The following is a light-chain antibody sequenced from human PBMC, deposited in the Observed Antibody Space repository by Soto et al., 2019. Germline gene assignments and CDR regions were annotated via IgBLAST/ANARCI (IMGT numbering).Light chain of an antibody. CDR1: QSVTSSY. V-gene: IGKV3-11*01. J-gene: IGKJ1*01. CDR3: QQHSHWPPWT. Sequence: EIVLTQSPATLSLSAGARATLSCRASQSVTSSYLAWYQQKPGQAPRLLIYGASNRATDIPARFSGSGSGTDFTLTISNLEPEDFAVYYCQQHSHWPPWTFGQGTKVDIK. CDR2: GAS.